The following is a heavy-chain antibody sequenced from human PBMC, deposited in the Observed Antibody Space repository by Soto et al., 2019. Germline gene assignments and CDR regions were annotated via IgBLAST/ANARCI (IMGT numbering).Heavy chain of an antibody. D-gene: IGHD3-22*01. CDR3: ARDPSYDSSGYYPWSGVNWFYX. J-gene: IGHJ5*02. CDR1: GFTFSSCG. Sequence: AWGSLRLSCTASGFTFSSCGMHWVRQAPGKGLEWVSVICYDGSNKYYADSVKVRFTISRDNSKNTLCLQMNSLRAEDTAVYHCARDPSYDSSGYYPWSGVNWFYXWGQGTLVTVSX. CDR2: ICYDGSNK. V-gene: IGHV3-33*01.